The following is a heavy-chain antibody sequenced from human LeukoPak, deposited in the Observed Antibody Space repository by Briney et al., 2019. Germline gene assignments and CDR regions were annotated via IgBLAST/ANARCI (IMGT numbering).Heavy chain of an antibody. V-gene: IGHV5-51*01. CDR3: ARLYGDYGPIDY. D-gene: IGHD4-17*01. CDR2: IYPGDSDT. J-gene: IGHJ4*02. Sequence: GEPLKLSCKGSGYTFSSYCIGWVRQMPGKSLEWMEIIYPGDSDTRYSPSFQGQVTISADKSVSTAYLQWSSLEVSDTAMYYCARLYGDYGPIDYWGQGTLVTVSS. CDR1: GYTFSSYC.